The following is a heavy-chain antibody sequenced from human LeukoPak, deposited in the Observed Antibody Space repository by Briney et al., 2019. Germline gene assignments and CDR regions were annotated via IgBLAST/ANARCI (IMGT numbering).Heavy chain of an antibody. D-gene: IGHD3-10*01. CDR1: GFTFDDYG. J-gene: IGHJ3*02. V-gene: IGHV3-20*04. CDR2: INWNGGST. CDR3: ARGGLLWFGEPSYDAFDI. Sequence: GGSLRLSCAASGFTFDDYGMSWVRQAPGTGLEWVSGINWNGGSTGYADSVKGRFTISRDNAKNSLYLQMNSLRAEDTASYYCARGGLLWFGEPSYDAFDIWGQGTMVTVSS.